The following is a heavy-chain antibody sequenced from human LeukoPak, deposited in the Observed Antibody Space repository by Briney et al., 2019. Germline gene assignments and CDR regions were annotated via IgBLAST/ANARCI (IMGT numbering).Heavy chain of an antibody. CDR2: IYPGDYDT. V-gene: IGHV5-51*01. Sequence: GESLKISCKGSGYSFSNSWIVWVRQMPGKGLEYMGIIYPGDYDTRYSPSFQGRVTISADKSISTAYLQWSSLKASDTAMYYCARHGVGGATQSYSDYWGQGTLVTVSS. CDR1: GYSFSNSW. J-gene: IGHJ4*02. CDR3: ARHGVGGATQSYSDY. D-gene: IGHD1-26*01.